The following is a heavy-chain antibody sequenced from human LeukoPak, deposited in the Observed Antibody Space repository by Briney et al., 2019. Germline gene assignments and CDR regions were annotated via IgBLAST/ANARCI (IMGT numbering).Heavy chain of an antibody. J-gene: IGHJ3*02. V-gene: IGHV3-53*01. CDR2: IYSGGST. CDR1: GFTVSSNY. Sequence: GGSLRLSCAASGFTVSSNYMSWARQAPGKGLEWVSVIYSGGSTYYADSVKGRFTISRDNSKNTLYLQMNSLRAEDTAVYYCASYCSSTSCYRGGAFDIWGQGTMVTVSS. CDR3: ASYCSSTSCYRGGAFDI. D-gene: IGHD2-2*01.